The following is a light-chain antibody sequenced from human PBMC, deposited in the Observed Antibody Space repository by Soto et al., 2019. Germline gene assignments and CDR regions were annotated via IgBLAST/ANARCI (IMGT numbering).Light chain of an antibody. Sequence: QSALTQPASVSGSPGQSITISCTGTSSDVGGYNYVSWYQHHPGKAPKLMIYDVSNRPSGVSNRFSGSKSGNTASLTISGLQAEDEADYYCSSYTSTNTVIFGGGTKHTVL. CDR3: SSYTSTNTVI. V-gene: IGLV2-14*03. CDR2: DVS. CDR1: SSDVGGYNY. J-gene: IGLJ2*01.